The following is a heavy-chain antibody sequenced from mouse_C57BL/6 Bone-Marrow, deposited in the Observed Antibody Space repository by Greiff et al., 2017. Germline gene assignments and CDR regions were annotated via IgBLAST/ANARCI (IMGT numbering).Heavy chain of an antibody. V-gene: IGHV5-4*01. D-gene: IGHD1-1*01. CDR1: GFTFSSYA. CDR2: ISDGGSYT. CDR3: ARYGSGSFAY. J-gene: IGHJ3*01. Sequence: EVQLVESGGGLVKPGGSLKLSCAASGFTFSSYAMSWVRQTPEKRLEWVATISDGGSYTYYPDNVKGRFTISRDNAKNNLYLQMSHLKSEDTAMYYGARYGSGSFAYWGQGTLVTVSA.